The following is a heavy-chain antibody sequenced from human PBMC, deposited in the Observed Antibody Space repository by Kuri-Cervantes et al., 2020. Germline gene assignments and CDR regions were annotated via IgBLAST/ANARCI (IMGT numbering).Heavy chain of an antibody. V-gene: IGHV3-23*01. CDR3: AKDSLEYSSSARDY. CDR2: ISGSGGST. J-gene: IGHJ4*02. D-gene: IGHD6-6*01. CDR1: GPIFSSYT. Sequence: GGSLRLSCAASGPIFSSYTMNWVRQAPGKGLEWVSAISGSGGSTYYADSVKGRFTISRDNSKNTLYLQMNSLRAEDTAVYYCAKDSLEYSSSARDYWGQGTLVTVSS.